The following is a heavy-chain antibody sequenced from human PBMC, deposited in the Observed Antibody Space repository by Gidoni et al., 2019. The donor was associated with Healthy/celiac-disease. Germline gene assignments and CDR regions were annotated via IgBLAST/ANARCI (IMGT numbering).Heavy chain of an antibody. CDR1: GGSVSSGSYY. CDR3: ARERPRYFSGGSCYSDAFDI. V-gene: IGHV4-61*01. J-gene: IGHJ3*02. Sequence: QVQLQESGPGLVKPSETLSLTCTVSGGSVSSGSYYWSCIRQPPGKGLEWIGYISYSGSTNYHPSHQSRVTISVDTSKNQFSLKLSSVTAADTAVYYWARERPRYFSGGSCYSDAFDIWGQGTMVTVSS. CDR2: ISYSGST. D-gene: IGHD2-15*01.